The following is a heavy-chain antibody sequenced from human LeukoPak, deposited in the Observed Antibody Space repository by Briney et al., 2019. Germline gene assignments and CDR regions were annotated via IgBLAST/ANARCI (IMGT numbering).Heavy chain of an antibody. V-gene: IGHV4-39*01. CDR2: IYHSGST. J-gene: IGHJ4*02. CDR3: ARQTGSGLFILP. Sequence: PSETLSLTCTVSGGSISSSSYYWGWIRQPPWKGLEWIGSIYHSGSTYYNPSLKSRVTISVDTSKNQFSLKLSSVTAADTAVYYCARQTGSGLFILPGGQGTLVTVSS. CDR1: GGSISSSSYY. D-gene: IGHD3/OR15-3a*01.